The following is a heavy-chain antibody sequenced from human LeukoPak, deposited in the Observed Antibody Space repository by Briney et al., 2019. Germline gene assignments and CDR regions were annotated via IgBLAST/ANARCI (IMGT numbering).Heavy chain of an antibody. CDR2: IRQDGSAI. J-gene: IGHJ4*02. Sequence: PGGSLRLSCAASGFTFNRHWMSWVRQAPGKGLEWVASIRQDGSAIHYVDSVKGRFIISRDNAKSSLSLEMNSLRTEDTAMYYCARLLDESTVYDVWGQGTLVTVSS. V-gene: IGHV3-7*01. CDR1: GFTFNRHW. CDR3: ARLLDESTVYDV. D-gene: IGHD3/OR15-3a*01.